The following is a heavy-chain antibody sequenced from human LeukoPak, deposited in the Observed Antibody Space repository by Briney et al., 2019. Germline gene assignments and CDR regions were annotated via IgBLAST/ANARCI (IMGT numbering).Heavy chain of an antibody. CDR2: IHYSGST. V-gene: IGHV4-59*11. CDR1: GGSISGHY. D-gene: IGHD3-22*01. J-gene: IGHJ4*02. Sequence: SETLSLTCNVSGGSISGHYWSWIRQPPGKALEWIAYIHYSGSTTYNPSLKSRVTLPVDKSKNHFPLKVNSVTAADTAVYYCGRVGDTSGYYYNFDYWGQGTLVTVSS. CDR3: GRVGDTSGYYYNFDY.